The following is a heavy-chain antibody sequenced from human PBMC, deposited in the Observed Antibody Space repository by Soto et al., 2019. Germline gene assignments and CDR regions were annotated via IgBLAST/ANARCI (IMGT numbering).Heavy chain of an antibody. J-gene: IGHJ5*02. D-gene: IGHD6-6*01. CDR2: IYYSGST. V-gene: IGHV4-59*01. Sequence: RSLTCTVPGGSISSYYWSWIRQPPGKGLEWIGYIYYSGSTNYNPSLKSRVTISVDTSKNQFSLKLSSVTAADTAVYYCARIFPLEYRSSGWFDPWGQGTLVTVPS. CDR3: ARIFPLEYRSSGWFDP. CDR1: GGSISSYY.